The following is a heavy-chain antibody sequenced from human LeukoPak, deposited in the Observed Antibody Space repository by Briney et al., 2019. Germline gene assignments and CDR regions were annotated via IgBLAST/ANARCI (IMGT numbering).Heavy chain of an antibody. J-gene: IGHJ4*02. V-gene: IGHV3-21*01. CDR2: ISRSSNYK. Sequence: GGSLRLSCAASGFTFSSYSMNWDRQAPGKGLEWVSSISRSSNYKYYADSVKGRFTISRDNAKNSLYLQMNSLRAEDTALYYCARDMDYDFWSGYYHNLFDYWGQGTLVTVSS. CDR1: GFTFSSYS. D-gene: IGHD3-3*01. CDR3: ARDMDYDFWSGYYHNLFDY.